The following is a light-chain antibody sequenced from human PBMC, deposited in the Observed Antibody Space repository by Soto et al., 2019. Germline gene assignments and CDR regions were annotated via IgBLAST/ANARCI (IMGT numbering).Light chain of an antibody. J-gene: IGKJ2*01. CDR1: QSISSNY. CDR2: GAS. CDR3: QQYDKSPPMYI. V-gene: IGKV3-20*01. Sequence: EIVLTQSPGTLSLSPGERVTLSCRASQSISSNYLAWYQQKPGQAPRLLIYGASNRATGIPDRFSGGGSGTDFTLTISRLEPEDFVVYYCQQYDKSPPMYIFGQGNKLEIK.